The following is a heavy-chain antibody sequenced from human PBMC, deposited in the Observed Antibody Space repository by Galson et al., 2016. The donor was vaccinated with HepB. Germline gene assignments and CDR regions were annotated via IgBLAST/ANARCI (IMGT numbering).Heavy chain of an antibody. Sequence: SLRLSCAASDFRFSSYNMVWVRQVPGKGLEWVAVVWYDGVKKFYGESVRGRFTVSRDNSENSLSLQMTSLRDEDSAAYYCVRGDVYIPGDLWGQGTTVTVSS. V-gene: IGHV3-33*01. D-gene: IGHD5-24*01. J-gene: IGHJ6*02. CDR2: VWYDGVKK. CDR3: VRGDVYIPGDL. CDR1: DFRFSSYN.